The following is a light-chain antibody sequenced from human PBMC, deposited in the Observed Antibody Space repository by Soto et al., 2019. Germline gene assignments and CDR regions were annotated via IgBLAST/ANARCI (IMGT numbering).Light chain of an antibody. CDR3: SSYSSSSTYV. CDR2: EVS. V-gene: IGLV2-14*01. Sequence: QSALTQPASVSGSPGQSITISCTGTSSDVGGYKYVSWYQHHPGKAPKLMIYEVSNRPSGVSNRFSGSKSGNTASLTISGLQAEDEADYYCSSYSSSSTYVFGPGTKVTVL. J-gene: IGLJ1*01. CDR1: SSDVGGYKY.